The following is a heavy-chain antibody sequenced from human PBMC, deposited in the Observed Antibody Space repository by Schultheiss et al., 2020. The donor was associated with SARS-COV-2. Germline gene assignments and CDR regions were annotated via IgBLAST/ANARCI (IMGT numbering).Heavy chain of an antibody. J-gene: IGHJ6*02. V-gene: IGHV6-1*01. D-gene: IGHD3-3*01. CDR3: ARDGDDDIWSGPSGYYGMDV. Sequence: SETLSLTCAISGDSVSSNSAAWNWIRQSPSRGLEWLGRTYYRSKWYNDYAVSVKSRITINPDTSKNQFSLQLNSVTPEDTAVYYCARDGDDDIWSGPSGYYGMDVWGQGTTVTVSS. CDR1: GDSVSSNSAA. CDR2: TYYRSKWYN.